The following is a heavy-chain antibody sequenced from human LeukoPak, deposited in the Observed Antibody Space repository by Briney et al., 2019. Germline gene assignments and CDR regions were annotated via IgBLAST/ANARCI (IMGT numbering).Heavy chain of an antibody. V-gene: IGHV4-59*01. D-gene: IGHD3-10*01. CDR2: IYYSGST. CDR1: GGSISSYY. Sequence: PSETLSLTCTVSGGSISSYYWSWIRQPPGKGLEWIGYIYYSGSTNYNPSLKSRVTISVDTSKNQFSLKLSSVTAADTAVYYCARGGSVLLWFGELPYYYYGMDVWGQGTTVTVSS. J-gene: IGHJ6*02. CDR3: ARGGSVLLWFGELPYYYYGMDV.